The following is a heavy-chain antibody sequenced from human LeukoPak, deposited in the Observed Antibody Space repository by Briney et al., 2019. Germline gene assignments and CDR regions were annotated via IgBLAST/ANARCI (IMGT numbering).Heavy chain of an antibody. D-gene: IGHD6-19*01. CDR3: ASLSVTGTPDDY. CDR1: GGSMKSYY. V-gene: IGHV4-59*01. CDR2: IYHTGGT. Sequence: SETLSLTCTVPGGSMKSYYWSWIRQPPGKGLEWIGYIYHTGGTNYSPSLKSRITISVDTSENTFSLKLRSVTAADTAVYYCASLSVTGTPDDYWGRGTLVSVSS. J-gene: IGHJ4*02.